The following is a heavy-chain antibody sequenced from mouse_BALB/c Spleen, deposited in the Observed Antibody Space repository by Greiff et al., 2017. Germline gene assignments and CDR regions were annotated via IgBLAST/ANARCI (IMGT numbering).Heavy chain of an antibody. CDR1: GYTFTSYW. CDR2: INPSTGYT. CDR3: ARSTMITAWLAY. V-gene: IGHV1-7*01. J-gene: IGHJ3*01. Sequence: VHLVESGAELAKPGASVKMSCKASGYTFTSYWMHWVKQRPGQGLEWIGYINPSTGYTEYNQKFKDKATLTADKSSSTAYMQLSSLTSEDSAVYYCARSTMITAWLAYWGQGTLVTVSA. D-gene: IGHD2-4*01.